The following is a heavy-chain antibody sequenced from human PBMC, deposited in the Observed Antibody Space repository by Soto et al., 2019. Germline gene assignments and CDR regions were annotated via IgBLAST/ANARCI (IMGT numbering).Heavy chain of an antibody. D-gene: IGHD2-21*01. Sequence: PSETLSLTCAVYGASLSDNYCNWLRQPPGKGLEWIGEINHSGNTNYNTSFRSRVTISIDTSKNQLSLNLRSVSAAGTAVYYCAGGRGEFDARGQGTPVTVSS. V-gene: IGHV4-34*01. CDR3: AGGRGEFDA. CDR2: INHSGNT. J-gene: IGHJ5*02. CDR1: GASLSDNY.